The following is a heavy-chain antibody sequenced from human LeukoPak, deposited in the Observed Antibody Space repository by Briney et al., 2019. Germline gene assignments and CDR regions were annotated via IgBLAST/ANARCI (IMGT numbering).Heavy chain of an antibody. Sequence: PGGSLRLSCAASGFTFSSYSMNWVRQAPGKGLEWVSSISSSSSYTYYADSVKGRFTISRDNAKNSLYLQMNSLRAEDTAMYYCTRVGDGGISAYWGQGTLVTVSS. CDR3: TRVGDGGISAY. CDR2: ISSSSSYT. V-gene: IGHV3-21*01. J-gene: IGHJ4*02. CDR1: GFTFSSYS. D-gene: IGHD2-21*01.